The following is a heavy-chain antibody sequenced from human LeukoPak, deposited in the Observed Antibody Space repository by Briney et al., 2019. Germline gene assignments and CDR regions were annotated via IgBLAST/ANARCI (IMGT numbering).Heavy chain of an antibody. J-gene: IGHJ4*02. D-gene: IGHD2-2*01. CDR2: IYYSGSA. CDR3: ARDTGPSGTAFDY. Sequence: SETLSLTCTVSGGSITNTGAYWVWIRQSPGKGLEWIGSIYYSGSAYYTPSLRSRVTISVATSKSLFFLTLSSVTAADTAVYYCARDTGPSGTAFDYWGQGILVTVSS. V-gene: IGHV4-39*07. CDR1: GGSITNTGAY.